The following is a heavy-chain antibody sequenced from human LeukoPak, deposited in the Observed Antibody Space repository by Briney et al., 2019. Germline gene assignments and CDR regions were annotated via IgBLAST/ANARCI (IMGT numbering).Heavy chain of an antibody. J-gene: IGHJ4*02. CDR3: AKDLIPLVAAAGTALY. CDR2: ISYDGSNK. Sequence: GRSLRLSCAASGFTFSSYGMHWVRQAPGKGLEWVAVISYDGSNKYYADSVKGRFTISRDNSENTLYLQMNSLRAEDTAVYYCAKDLIPLVAAAGTALYWGQGTLVTVSS. V-gene: IGHV3-30*18. D-gene: IGHD6-13*01. CDR1: GFTFSSYG.